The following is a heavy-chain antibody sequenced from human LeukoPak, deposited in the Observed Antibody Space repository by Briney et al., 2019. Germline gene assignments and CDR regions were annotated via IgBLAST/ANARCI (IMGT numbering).Heavy chain of an antibody. V-gene: IGHV3-66*04. CDR1: GFTVSSNY. Sequence: GGSLRLSCAASGFTVSSNYMNWVRQAPGKGLEWVSVIYSGGSTYYADSVKGRFTISRDNSKNTLYLQMNSLRAEDTAVYYCAIHGSYYAFDIWGQGTMVTVSS. J-gene: IGHJ3*02. D-gene: IGHD1-26*01. CDR3: AIHGSYYAFDI. CDR2: IYSGGST.